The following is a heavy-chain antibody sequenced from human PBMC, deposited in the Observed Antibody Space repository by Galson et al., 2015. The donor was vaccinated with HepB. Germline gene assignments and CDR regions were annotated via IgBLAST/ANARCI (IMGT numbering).Heavy chain of an antibody. CDR2: INSNTGNP. J-gene: IGHJ4*02. Sequence: SVKVSCKASGYIFTSYGVNWVRQAPGQGLEWMGWINSNTGNPMYAQGFTGRFVLSLDRTVNTAYLQISSLKAEDTAVYYCAREGVPGPPLRRLSPIDYWGQGTLVTVSS. V-gene: IGHV7-4-1*02. D-gene: IGHD2/OR15-2a*01. CDR3: AREGVPGPPLRRLSPIDY. CDR1: GYIFTSYG.